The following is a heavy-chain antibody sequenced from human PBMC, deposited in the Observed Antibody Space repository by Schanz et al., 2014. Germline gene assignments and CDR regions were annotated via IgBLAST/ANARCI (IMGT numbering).Heavy chain of an antibody. CDR1: GFTFSNYG. J-gene: IGHJ3*02. CDR2: IRYDGNNK. CDR3: ARENLNWEAFDI. V-gene: IGHV3-33*01. D-gene: IGHD7-27*01. Sequence: QVELVESGGGVVQPGRSLRLSCAASGFTFSNYGMHWVRQAPGKGLEWVAFIRYDGNNKYYADSVKGRFTISRDNAKNSLYLEMTSLRGEDTAVYYCARENLNWEAFDIWGQGTVVTVSS.